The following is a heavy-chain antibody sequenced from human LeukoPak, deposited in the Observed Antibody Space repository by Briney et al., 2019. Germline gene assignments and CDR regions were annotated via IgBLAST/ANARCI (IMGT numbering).Heavy chain of an antibody. CDR1: GFTFSSYW. D-gene: IGHD3-3*01. Sequence: GGSLRLSCAASGFTFSSYWMSWVRQAPGKGLEWVANIKQDGSEKYYVDSVKGRFTISRDNAKNSLYLQMNSQRAEDTAVYYCAREFPYYDFWSGYGNYFDYWGQGTLVTVSS. CDR2: IKQDGSEK. CDR3: AREFPYYDFWSGYGNYFDY. V-gene: IGHV3-7*01. J-gene: IGHJ4*02.